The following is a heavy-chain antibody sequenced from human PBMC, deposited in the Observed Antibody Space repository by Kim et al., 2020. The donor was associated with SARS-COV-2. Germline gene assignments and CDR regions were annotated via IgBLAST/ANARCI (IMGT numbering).Heavy chain of an antibody. D-gene: IGHD3-22*01. V-gene: IGHV3-33*06. CDR3: AKDLVVVTSYAFDI. J-gene: IGHJ3*02. CDR1: GFTFSSYG. Sequence: GGSLRLSCAASGFTFSSYGMHWVRQAPGKGLEWVAVIWYDGSNKYYADSVKGRFTISRDNSKNTLYLQMNSLRAEDTAVYYCAKDLVVVTSYAFDIWGQGTMVTVSS. CDR2: IWYDGSNK.